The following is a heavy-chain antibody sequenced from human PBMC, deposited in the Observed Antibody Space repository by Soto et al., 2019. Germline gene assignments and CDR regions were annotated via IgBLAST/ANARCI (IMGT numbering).Heavy chain of an antibody. CDR3: ARASSVTARDAFDI. V-gene: IGHV4-31*03. CDR1: GGSISSGGYY. CDR2: IYYSGTT. J-gene: IGHJ3*02. Sequence: QVQLQESGPGLVKPSQTLSLTCPFSGGSISSGGYYWSWIRQHPGKGLEWLGYIYYSGTTYYNPSLKSRVSISVDTSRNQFSLILSSVAAADTAMYYCARASSVTARDAFDIWGQGTMVTVSS. D-gene: IGHD2-21*02.